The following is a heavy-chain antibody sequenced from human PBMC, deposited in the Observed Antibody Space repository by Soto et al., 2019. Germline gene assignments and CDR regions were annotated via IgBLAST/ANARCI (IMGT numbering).Heavy chain of an antibody. D-gene: IGHD3-10*01. V-gene: IGHV1-2*02. CDR2: INPNSGGT. CDR3: ARAGQDYGSGSYYNHYYYYGMDV. Sequence: ASVKVSCKASGYTFTGYYTHWVRQAPGQGLEWMGWINPNSGGTNYAQKFQGRVTMTRDTSISTAYMELSRLRSDDTAVYYCARAGQDYGSGSYYNHYYYYGMDVWGQGTTVTVSS. J-gene: IGHJ6*02. CDR1: GYTFTGYY.